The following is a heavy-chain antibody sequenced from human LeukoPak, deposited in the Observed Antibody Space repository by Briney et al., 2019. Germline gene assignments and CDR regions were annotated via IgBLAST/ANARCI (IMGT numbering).Heavy chain of an antibody. CDR1: GFPVSINS. Sequence: GGSLRLSCTVSGFPVSINSMSWVRQAPGKGLEWVSFIYSGGNTHYSDSVKGRFTISRDSSKNTLYLQMNSLRAEDTAVYYWARRAGEYSHPYDYWGQGTLVTVSS. CDR3: ARRAGEYSHPYDY. J-gene: IGHJ4*02. D-gene: IGHD4-17*01. V-gene: IGHV3-53*01. CDR2: IYSGGNT.